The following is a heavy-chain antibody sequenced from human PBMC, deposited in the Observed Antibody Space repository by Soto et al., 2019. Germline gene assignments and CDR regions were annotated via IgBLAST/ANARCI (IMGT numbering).Heavy chain of an antibody. CDR1: GYTFTSYA. CDR2: INAGNGNT. J-gene: IGHJ6*04. Sequence: QVQLVQSGAEVKKPGASVKVSCKASGYTFTSYAMHWVRQAPGQRLEWMGWINAGNGNTKYSQKFQGRVTITRDTAASTAYLELSSLRSEDRAVYYCAIDTAPSDVWGEGATVTVSS. V-gene: IGHV1-3*01. CDR3: AIDTAPSDV. D-gene: IGHD4-17*01.